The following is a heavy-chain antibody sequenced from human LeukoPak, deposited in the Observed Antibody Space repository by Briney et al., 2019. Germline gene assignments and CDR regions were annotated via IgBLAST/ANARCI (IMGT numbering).Heavy chain of an antibody. CDR2: IYTSGST. D-gene: IGHD1-26*01. CDR3: ARVGLSSGSYWAEAFDI. V-gene: IGHV4-61*02. Sequence: PSQTLSLTCTVSGGSISSGSYSWSWIRQPAGKGLEWIGRIYTSGSTNYNPSLKSRVTISVDTSKNQFSLKLSSVTAADTAVYYCARVGLSSGSYWAEAFDIWGQGTMVTVSS. CDR1: GGSISSGSYS. J-gene: IGHJ3*02.